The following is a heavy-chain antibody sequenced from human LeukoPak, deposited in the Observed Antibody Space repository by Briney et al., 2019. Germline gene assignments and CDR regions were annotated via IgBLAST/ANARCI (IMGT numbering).Heavy chain of an antibody. CDR1: GGSISSSSYY. J-gene: IGHJ4*02. CDR3: ARASYSYDINGWVPFDY. V-gene: IGHV4-39*07. D-gene: IGHD3-22*01. CDR2: IYYSGST. Sequence: PSETLSLTCTVSGGSISSSSYYWGWIRQPPGKGLEWIGSIYYSGSTYYNPSLKSRVTISVDTSKNLFSLNLKLTSVTAADTAVYYCARASYSYDINGWVPFDYWGQGTLVTVSS.